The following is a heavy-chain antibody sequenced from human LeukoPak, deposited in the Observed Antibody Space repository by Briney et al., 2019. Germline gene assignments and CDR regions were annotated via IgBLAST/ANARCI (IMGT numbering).Heavy chain of an antibody. J-gene: IGHJ4*02. CDR3: AKDDDGHHHGVDH. CDR2: ISSSSSYI. V-gene: IGHV3-21*04. D-gene: IGHD4-17*01. Sequence: SGGSLRLSCAASGFTFSSYSMNWVRQAPGKGLEWVSSISSSSSYIYYADSVKGRFTISRDNSMNTLYLQMSSLRADDTALYYCAKDDDGHHHGVDHWGQGTLVTVSS. CDR1: GFTFSSYS.